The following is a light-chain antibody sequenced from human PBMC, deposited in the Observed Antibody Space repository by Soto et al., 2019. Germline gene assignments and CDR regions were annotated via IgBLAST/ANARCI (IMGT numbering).Light chain of an antibody. J-gene: IGLJ1*01. CDR1: SNDVGGYNY. CDR3: SSYTSSSAPYV. V-gene: IGLV2-14*01. CDR2: DVT. Sequence: QSALTQPVSVSGSPGQLITISCTGSSNDVGGYNYVSWYQQHPGKAPKLMIYDVTNRPSGVSNRFSGSKSGNTASLTISGLQAEDEADYYCSSYTSSSAPYVFGTGTKLTVL.